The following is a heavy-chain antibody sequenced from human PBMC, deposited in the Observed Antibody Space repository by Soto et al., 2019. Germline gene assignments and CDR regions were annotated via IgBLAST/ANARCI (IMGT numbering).Heavy chain of an antibody. V-gene: IGHV3-43*01. CDR1: GFTFDDYT. CDR3: AKDIGGVDTAMVRYFDY. D-gene: IGHD5-18*01. CDR2: ISWDGGST. Sequence: GGSLRLSCAASGFTFDDYTMHWVRQAPGKGLEWVSLISWDGGSTYYADSVKGRFTISRDNSKNSLYLQMNSLRTEDTALYYCAKDIGGVDTAMVRYFDYWGQGTLVTVSS. J-gene: IGHJ4*02.